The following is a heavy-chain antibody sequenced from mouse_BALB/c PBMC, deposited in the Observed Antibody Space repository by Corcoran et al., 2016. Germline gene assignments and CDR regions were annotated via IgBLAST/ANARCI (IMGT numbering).Heavy chain of an antibody. V-gene: IGHV1-84*02. J-gene: IGHJ4*01. Sequence: QIQLQQSGPELVKPGASVKISCKASGYTFSAYYINWVKQKPGQGLEWIGWIYPGSGNTKYNEKFKGKATLTVDTSSSTAYMQLSSLTSKDTAVYFCARGLGHYAMDYWGQGTSVTVSS. CDR3: ARGLGHYAMDY. CDR2: IYPGSGNT. CDR1: GYTFSAYY. D-gene: IGHD3-3*01.